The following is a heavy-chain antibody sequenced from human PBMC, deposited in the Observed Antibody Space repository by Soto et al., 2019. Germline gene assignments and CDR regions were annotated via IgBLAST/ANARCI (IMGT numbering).Heavy chain of an antibody. D-gene: IGHD1-26*01. CDR3: ARGPITQHQPSGSFDY. Sequence: SVKVSCKASGGTFSSYAISWVRQAPGQGLEWMGGIIPIFGTANYAQKFQGRVTITADESTSTAYMELSSLRSEDTAVYYCARGPITQHQPSGSFDYWGQGTLVTVSS. J-gene: IGHJ4*02. V-gene: IGHV1-69*13. CDR2: IIPIFGTA. CDR1: GGTFSSYA.